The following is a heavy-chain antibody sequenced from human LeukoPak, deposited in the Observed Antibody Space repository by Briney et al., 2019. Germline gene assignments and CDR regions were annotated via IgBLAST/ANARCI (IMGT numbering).Heavy chain of an antibody. CDR3: ARAKIVGLGSSSSGHSDY. Sequence: ASVKVSCKASGYTFTGYYMHWMRQAPGQGLEWMGWINPNSGGTNYAQKFQGRVTMTRDTSISTAYMELSRLRSDDTAVYYCARAKIVGLGSSSSGHSDYWGQGTLVTVSS. D-gene: IGHD6-6*01. J-gene: IGHJ4*02. CDR2: INPNSGGT. V-gene: IGHV1-2*02. CDR1: GYTFTGYY.